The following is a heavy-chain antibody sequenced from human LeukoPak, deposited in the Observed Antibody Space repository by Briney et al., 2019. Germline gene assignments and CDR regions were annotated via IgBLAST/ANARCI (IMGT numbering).Heavy chain of an antibody. J-gene: IGHJ4*02. CDR3: ARDLRTGQQPAYYCDF. V-gene: IGHV3-21*01. D-gene: IGHD6-13*01. CDR2: ISRRSSYI. CDR1: GFPFSIYR. Sequence: PGGSLRLSCGASGFPFSIYRVNWVRQAPGGGVEGFSSISRRSSYIYYAASVKGRYPISRDKAKISLYLQMHSLRAEDTAVYYCARDLRTGQQPAYYCDFWGQGTLVTVSS.